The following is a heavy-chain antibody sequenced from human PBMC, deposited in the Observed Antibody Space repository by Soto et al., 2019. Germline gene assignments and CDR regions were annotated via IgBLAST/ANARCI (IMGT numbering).Heavy chain of an antibody. CDR2: TYYRSKWYN. J-gene: IGHJ6*02. Sequence: PSQTLSLTCAISGDSVSSNSAAWNWIRQSPSRGLEWLGRTYYRSKWYNDYAVSVKSRITINPDTSKNQFSLQLNSVTPEDTAVYYCARGPRYSDGSNYYYYGMDVWGQGTTVTVSS. V-gene: IGHV6-1*01. D-gene: IGHD5-18*01. CDR1: GDSVSSNSAA. CDR3: ARGPRYSDGSNYYYYGMDV.